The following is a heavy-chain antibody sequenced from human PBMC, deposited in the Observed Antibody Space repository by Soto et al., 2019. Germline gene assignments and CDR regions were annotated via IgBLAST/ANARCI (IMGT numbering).Heavy chain of an antibody. CDR1: GFTFTSYW. D-gene: IGHD2-21*01. CDR3: VREIASRL. V-gene: IGHV3-7*01. CDR2: INNDVSEK. J-gene: IGHJ6*04. Sequence: VQVVESGGGLVQPGGSLRLSCAASGFTFTSYWMTWVRQAPGRGLEWVANINNDVSEKSYVDSVKGRFTISRDNAKSSLYLHMNSLRADDTAVYYCVREIASRLWGKGTTVIVSS.